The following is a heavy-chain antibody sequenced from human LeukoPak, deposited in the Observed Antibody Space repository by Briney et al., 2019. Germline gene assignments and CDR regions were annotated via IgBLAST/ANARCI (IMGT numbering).Heavy chain of an antibody. J-gene: IGHJ4*02. CDR2: ISGDGGST. CDR1: GFIFVNYA. D-gene: IGHD6-19*01. CDR3: ARESETSGWYDY. V-gene: IGHV3-43*02. Sequence: GGSLRLSCAAPGFIFVNYAIHWVGQAPGKGLEGVSLISGDGGSTFYADSVRGRFTISRDNTRKSLSLQMSSLRSEDTALYYCARESETSGWYDYWGQGTLVTVSS.